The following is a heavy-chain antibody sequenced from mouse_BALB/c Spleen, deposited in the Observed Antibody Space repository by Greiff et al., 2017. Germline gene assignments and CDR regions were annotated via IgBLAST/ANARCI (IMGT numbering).Heavy chain of an antibody. V-gene: IGHV1-4*01. D-gene: IGHD2-4*01. CDR2: INPSSGYT. CDR3: AREQLSGLRRVYYAMDY. Sequence: QVQLQQSGAELARPGASVKMSCKASGYTFTSYTMHWVKQRPGQGLEWIGYINPSSGYTNYNQKFKDKATLTADKSSSTAYMQLSSLTSEDSAVYYCAREQLSGLRRVYYAMDYWGQGTSVTVSS. J-gene: IGHJ4*01. CDR1: GYTFTSYT.